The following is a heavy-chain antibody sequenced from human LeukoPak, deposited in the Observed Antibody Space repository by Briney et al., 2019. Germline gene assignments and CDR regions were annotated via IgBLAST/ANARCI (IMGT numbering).Heavy chain of an antibody. Sequence: GGSLRLSCAASGFTYTNYYMSWVRQAPGKGLEWVANINQDGSEKYYVDSVKGRFTISRDNAQRSVYLQMSSLGVEDTAVYYCARERALKYWGQGSLVAVSS. J-gene: IGHJ4*02. CDR3: ARERALKY. CDR2: INQDGSEK. V-gene: IGHV3-7*04. CDR1: GFTYTNYY.